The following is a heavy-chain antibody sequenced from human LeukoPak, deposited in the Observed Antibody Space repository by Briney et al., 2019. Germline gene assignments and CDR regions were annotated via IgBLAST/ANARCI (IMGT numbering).Heavy chain of an antibody. CDR2: ISYTGST. V-gene: IGHV4-39*01. D-gene: IGHD1-20*01. CDR3: ARRITGTTSDSFDS. J-gene: IGHJ4*02. CDR1: GGSISSSRYF. Sequence: SETLSLTCTVSGGSISSSRYFWGWIRQPPGTGLEWIGSISYTGSTYYNPSLKSRVVISVDTSKNQFSLKLSSVTAADTAVYYCARRITGTTSDSFDSWGKGTLVTVSS.